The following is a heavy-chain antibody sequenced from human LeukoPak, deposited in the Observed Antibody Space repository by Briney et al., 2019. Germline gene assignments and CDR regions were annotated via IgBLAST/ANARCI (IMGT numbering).Heavy chain of an antibody. Sequence: PGGSLRLSCAASGFTVSSSYMSWVRQAPGKGLEWVSVIYSGGSTYYADSVKGRFTISRDNSKNTLYLQMNSLRAEDTAVYYCARDLEYSSSSGGQGTLVTVSS. J-gene: IGHJ4*02. V-gene: IGHV3-53*01. CDR1: GFTVSSSY. CDR3: ARDLEYSSSS. D-gene: IGHD6-6*01. CDR2: IYSGGST.